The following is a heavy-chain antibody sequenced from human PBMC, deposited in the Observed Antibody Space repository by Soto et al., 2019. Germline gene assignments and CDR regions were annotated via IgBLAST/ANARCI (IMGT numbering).Heavy chain of an antibody. CDR1: GFIFSDFY. Sequence: GGSLRLSCAASGFIFSDFYMNWIRQAPGKGPEWLSYISGSGSPAWYADSVKGRFTISRDNAENTLTLDMTSLRAEDTAVYYCARDVSRATIGDFDIWGQGTLVTVSS. CDR2: ISGSGSPA. V-gene: IGHV3-11*01. CDR3: ARDVSRATIGDFDI. J-gene: IGHJ4*02. D-gene: IGHD5-12*01.